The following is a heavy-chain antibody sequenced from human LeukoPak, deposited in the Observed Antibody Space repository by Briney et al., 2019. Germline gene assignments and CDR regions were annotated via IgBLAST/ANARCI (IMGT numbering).Heavy chain of an antibody. V-gene: IGHV3-23*01. CDR3: VKVGRTTAD. J-gene: IGHJ4*02. CDR2: ITGGGSNT. D-gene: IGHD4-17*01. Sequence: PGGSLRLSCAASGFTFSSYAMNWVRQAPGKGLEWVSGITGGGSNTYYTDSVKGRFTISRDNSKNTLYLQVNSLRAEDTAVYYCVKVGRTTADWGQGTLVTVSS. CDR1: GFTFSSYA.